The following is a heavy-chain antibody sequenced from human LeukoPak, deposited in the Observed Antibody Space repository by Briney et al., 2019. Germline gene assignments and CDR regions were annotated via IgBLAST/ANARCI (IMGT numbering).Heavy chain of an antibody. CDR2: IRYDGSNK. D-gene: IGHD2-8*01. J-gene: IGHJ4*02. V-gene: IGHV3-30*02. Sequence: GGSLRLSCAASGFTFSSYGMHWVRQAPGKGLEWVAFIRYDGSNKYYADSVKGRFTISRDNSKNTLYLQMNSLRAEDTAVYYCAKDSIVLMVYAIGGLDYWGQGTLVTVSS. CDR1: GFTFSSYG. CDR3: AKDSIVLMVYAIGGLDY.